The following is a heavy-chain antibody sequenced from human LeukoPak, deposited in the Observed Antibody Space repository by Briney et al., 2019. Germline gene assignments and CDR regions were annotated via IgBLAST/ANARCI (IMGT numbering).Heavy chain of an antibody. J-gene: IGHJ5*02. V-gene: IGHV1-69*04. CDR2: IIPILGIA. D-gene: IGHD3-10*01. CDR1: GGTFSSYA. CDR3: ARDINYYGSGSYLPNWFDP. Sequence: ASVKVSCKASGGTFSSYAISWVRQAPGQGLEWMGRIIPILGIANYAQKFQGRVTITADKSMSTAYMELSSLRSEDTAVYYCARDINYYGSGSYLPNWFDPWGQGTLVTVSS.